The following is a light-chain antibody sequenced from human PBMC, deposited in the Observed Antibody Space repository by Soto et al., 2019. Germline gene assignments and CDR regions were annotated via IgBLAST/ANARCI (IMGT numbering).Light chain of an antibody. J-gene: IGKJ1*01. V-gene: IGKV1-33*01. CDR1: QDISDY. Sequence: DIQMTQSPSSLSASVGDRVTITCQASQDISDYLNWYHQKPGKAPKFLIYDASYLETGVPSRFSGSGSGTDFTFTISSLQPEDIGTYYCQQSHSTPLTFGQGTKMEIK. CDR3: QQSHSTPLT. CDR2: DAS.